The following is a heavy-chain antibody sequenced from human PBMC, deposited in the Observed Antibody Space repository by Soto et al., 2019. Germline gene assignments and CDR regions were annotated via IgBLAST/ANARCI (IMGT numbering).Heavy chain of an antibody. Sequence: QVQLQESGPGLVRPSETLSLTCTVSGGSISSYRWSWIRQPAGKGLEWIGRLNTYGNTHYNPSLKSRVTVSVDTSRNQFFLTLRSVTAADSAVYLCGRESGETWDYEASWGQGTPVTVSS. CDR3: GRESGETWDYEAS. CDR1: GGSISSYR. V-gene: IGHV4-4*07. J-gene: IGHJ5*02. D-gene: IGHD1-7*01. CDR2: LNTYGNT.